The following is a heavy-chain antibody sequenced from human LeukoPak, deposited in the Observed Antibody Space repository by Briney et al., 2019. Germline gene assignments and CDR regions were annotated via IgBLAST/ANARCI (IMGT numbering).Heavy chain of an antibody. CDR2: VSYEGSTV. J-gene: IGHJ4*02. CDR3: AKDRVGANDY. Sequence: PGGSLRLSCTPSGFTFSSYGMHWVRQAPGKGLEWVAVVSYEGSTVYYADSVKGRFTISRDNSKNTLYLQMNSLRAEDTAVYYCAKDRVGANDYWGQGTLVTVSS. V-gene: IGHV3-30*18. D-gene: IGHD1-26*01. CDR1: GFTFSSYG.